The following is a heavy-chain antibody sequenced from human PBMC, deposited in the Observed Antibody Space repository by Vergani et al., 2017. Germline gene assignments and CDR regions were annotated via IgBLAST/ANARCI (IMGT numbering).Heavy chain of an antibody. D-gene: IGHD3-9*01. CDR2: IWYDGSNK. Sequence: QVQLVESGGGVVQPGRSLRLSCAASGFTFNNYGIHWVRQAPGKGLEWVAVIWYDGSNKYYADSVKGRFTISRDNSKNTLYLQMNSLRAEDTAVYYCARGTASDDILSSYDWFDPWGQGTLVTVSS. CDR3: ARGTASDDILSSYDWFDP. J-gene: IGHJ5*02. V-gene: IGHV3-33*01. CDR1: GFTFNNYG.